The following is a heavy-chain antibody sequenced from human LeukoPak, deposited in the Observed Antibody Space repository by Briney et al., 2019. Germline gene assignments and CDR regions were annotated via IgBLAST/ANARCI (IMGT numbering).Heavy chain of an antibody. CDR3: ARRGSGRYNWFDP. CDR2: IYYSGST. CDR1: GYSISSSNR. D-gene: IGHD3-10*01. V-gene: IGHV4-28*01. Sequence: SETLSLTCAVSGYSISSSNRWGWIRQPPGKGLEWIGYIYYSGSTCYNASLKSRVTLSVDTSKNQFSLKLNSVTAVDTAVYYCARRGSGRYNWFDPWGQGTLVTVSS. J-gene: IGHJ5*02.